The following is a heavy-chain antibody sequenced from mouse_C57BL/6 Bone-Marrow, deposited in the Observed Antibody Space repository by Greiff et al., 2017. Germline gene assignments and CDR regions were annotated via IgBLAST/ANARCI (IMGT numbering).Heavy chain of an antibody. Sequence: QVQLQQSGPELVKPGASVKLSCKASGYTFTSYDINWVKQRPGQGLEWIGWIYPRDGSTKYNEKFKGKATLTVDTSSSTAYMELHSLTSEDSAVYFCARTHRSLTVPGYWDVDVGGTGTTVTVSS. CDR2: IYPRDGST. D-gene: IGHD4-1*01. CDR3: ARTHRSLTVPGYWDVDV. CDR1: GYTFTSYD. V-gene: IGHV1-85*01. J-gene: IGHJ1*03.